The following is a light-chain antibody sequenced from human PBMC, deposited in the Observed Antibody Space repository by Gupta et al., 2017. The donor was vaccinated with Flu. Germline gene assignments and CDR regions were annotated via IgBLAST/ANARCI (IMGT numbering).Light chain of an antibody. J-gene: IGKJ4*01. CDR3: QHYDNLPLT. Sequence: PSSLSASGGERVTIPCQASQDINTSLNWYQQKPGKPPKLLIYGAFTLETGVSSRFSGGGSGTHFTFTISSLQPEDIATYVCQHYDNLPLTFGGGTKVEI. CDR1: QDINTS. V-gene: IGKV1-33*01. CDR2: GAF.